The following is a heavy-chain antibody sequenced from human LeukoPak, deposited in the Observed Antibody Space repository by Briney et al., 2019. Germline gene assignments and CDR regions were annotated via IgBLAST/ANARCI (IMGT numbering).Heavy chain of an antibody. V-gene: IGHV4-31*03. Sequence: KPSQTLSLTCTVSGGSISSGGYYWSWIRQHPGKGLEWIGYIYYSGSTYYNPSLKSRVTIPVDTSKNQFSLKLSSVTAADTAVYYCARDRAEVITNAFDIWGQGTMVTVSS. D-gene: IGHD3-22*01. CDR2: IYYSGST. J-gene: IGHJ3*02. CDR1: GGSISSGGYY. CDR3: ARDRAEVITNAFDI.